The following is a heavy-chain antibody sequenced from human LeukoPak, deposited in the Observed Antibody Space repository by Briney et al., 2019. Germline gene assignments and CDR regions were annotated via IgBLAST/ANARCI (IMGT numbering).Heavy chain of an antibody. Sequence: GGSLRLSCTTSGSTFGDYAMSWVRQAPGKGLEWVGFIRSKVYGGTTEYAASVKGRFTISRDDSKSIAYLQMNSLKTEDTAVYYCTRDESNYFDSSGRHYWGQGTLVTVSS. D-gene: IGHD3-22*01. J-gene: IGHJ4*02. CDR1: GSTFGDYA. CDR3: TRDESNYFDSSGRHY. V-gene: IGHV3-49*04. CDR2: IRSKVYGGTT.